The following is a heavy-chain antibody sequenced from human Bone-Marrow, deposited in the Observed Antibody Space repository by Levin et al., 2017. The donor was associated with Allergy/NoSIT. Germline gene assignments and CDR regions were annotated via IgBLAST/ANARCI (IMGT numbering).Heavy chain of an antibody. CDR2: VWHDGSDQ. Sequence: GGSLRLSCSASGFNFRSYAMHWVRQAPGKGLEWVAVVWHDGSDQYYADSVKGRFTISRDNFKNTVYLQMNSLRADDTAVYYCARDTAITSEYAYYMDVWGKGTTVTVSS. V-gene: IGHV3-33*08. D-gene: IGHD5-18*01. J-gene: IGHJ6*03. CDR3: ARDTAITSEYAYYMDV. CDR1: GFNFRSYA.